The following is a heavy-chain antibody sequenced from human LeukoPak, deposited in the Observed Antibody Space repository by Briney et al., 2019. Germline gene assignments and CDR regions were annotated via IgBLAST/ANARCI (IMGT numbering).Heavy chain of an antibody. V-gene: IGHV4-59*01. CDR1: GGSISSYS. CDR3: ARHRDGYSNQAFDY. Sequence: PSETLSLTCTVSGGSISSYSCSWIRQPPGKGLEWIGYIYYSGGTSCNPSLKSRVTISVDTSKNQFSLKLSSVTAADTAVYYCARHRDGYSNQAFDYWGQGTLVTVSS. CDR2: IYYSGGT. J-gene: IGHJ4*02. D-gene: IGHD5-24*01.